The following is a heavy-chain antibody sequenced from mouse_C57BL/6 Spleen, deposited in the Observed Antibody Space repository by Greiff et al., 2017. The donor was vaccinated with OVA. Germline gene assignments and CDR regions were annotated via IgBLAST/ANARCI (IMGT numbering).Heavy chain of an antibody. V-gene: IGHV1-66*01. Sequence: QVQLQQSGPELVKPGASVKISCKASGYSFTSYYIHWVKQRPGQGLEWIGWIYPGSGNTKYNEKFKGKATLTADTSSSTAYMQLSSLTSEDSAVYYCARRDSNYAMDYWGQGTSVTVSS. J-gene: IGHJ4*01. CDR3: ARRDSNYAMDY. CDR2: IYPGSGNT. CDR1: GYSFTSYY. D-gene: IGHD2-5*01.